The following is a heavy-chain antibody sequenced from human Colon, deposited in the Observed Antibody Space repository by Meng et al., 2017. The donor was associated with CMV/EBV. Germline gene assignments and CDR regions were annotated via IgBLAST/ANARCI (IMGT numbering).Heavy chain of an antibody. CDR2: ITSKSDGAKR. D-gene: IGHD5-12*01. V-gene: IGHV3-15*01. J-gene: IGHJ4*02. CDR1: EFSLTNAW. CDR3: TTMGGYDKDN. Sequence: GGSLRLSCEASEFSLTNAWMTWVRQAPGKGLEWVGRITSKSDGAKRGYAEPVRGRFAISRDDSKNTLYLEMNNLKTEDTGVYYCTTMGGYDKDNWGQGTLVTVSS.